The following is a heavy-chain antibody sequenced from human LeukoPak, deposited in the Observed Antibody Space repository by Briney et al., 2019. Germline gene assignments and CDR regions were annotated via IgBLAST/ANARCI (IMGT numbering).Heavy chain of an antibody. CDR3: ARDCCSTSCYDY. V-gene: IGHV3-30*01. D-gene: IGHD2-2*01. CDR1: GFTFSSYA. CDR2: ISYDGSNK. Sequence: GGSLRLSCAASGFTFSSYALHWVRQAPGKGLEWVAVISYDGSNKYYADSVKGRFTISRDNSKNTLYLQMNSLRAEDTAVYYCARDCCSTSCYDYWGQGTLVTVSS. J-gene: IGHJ4*02.